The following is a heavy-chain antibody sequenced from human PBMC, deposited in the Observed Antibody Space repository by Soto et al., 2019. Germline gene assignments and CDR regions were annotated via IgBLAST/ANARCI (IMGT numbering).Heavy chain of an antibody. Sequence: VQLVESGGGLVQPGGSLKLSCAASGFTFSGSAMHWVRQASWKGLEWVGRIRSKPNNYATAYGASVKGRFTISRDDSKNTAYLQMNSLNTEDTAVYYCSRQASDFWSGKPQYYMDVWGKGTTVTVSS. J-gene: IGHJ6*03. CDR2: IRSKPNNYAT. CDR1: GFTFSGSA. V-gene: IGHV3-73*01. CDR3: SRQASDFWSGKPQYYMDV. D-gene: IGHD3-3*01.